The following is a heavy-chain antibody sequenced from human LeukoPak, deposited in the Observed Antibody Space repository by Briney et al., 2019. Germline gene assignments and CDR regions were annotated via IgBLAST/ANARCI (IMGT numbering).Heavy chain of an antibody. V-gene: IGHV4-34*01. CDR2: INHSGST. CDR3: ARGLYCGSTSCYWVYGWFDP. J-gene: IGHJ5*02. Sequence: SETLSLTCAVYGGSFSGYYWSWIRQPPGKGLEWIGEINHSGSTNYNPSLKSRVTISVDTSKNQFSLKLSSVTAADTAVYYCARGLYCGSTSCYWVYGWFDPWGQGTLVTVSS. CDR1: GGSFSGYY. D-gene: IGHD2-2*01.